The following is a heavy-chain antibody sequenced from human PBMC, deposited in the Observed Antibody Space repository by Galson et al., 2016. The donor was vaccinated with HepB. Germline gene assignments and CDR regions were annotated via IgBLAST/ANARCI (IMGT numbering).Heavy chain of an antibody. CDR1: GLDFRRYW. V-gene: IGHV3-74*01. CDR2: INADGTAT. Sequence: SLRLSCAVSGLDFRRYWMHWVRQTPGKGLVWVSRINADGTATGYADSVKGRFTISRDNARNLLFLQMDGLRAEDTAVYFCARGDGTNWDFDYWGQGTLVTVSS. CDR3: ARGDGTNWDFDY. D-gene: IGHD7-27*01. J-gene: IGHJ4*02.